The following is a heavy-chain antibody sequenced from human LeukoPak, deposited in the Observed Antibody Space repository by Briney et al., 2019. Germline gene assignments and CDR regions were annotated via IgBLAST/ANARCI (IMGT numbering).Heavy chain of an antibody. D-gene: IGHD3-10*01. CDR2: INPSGGST. CDR1: GYTFTSYY. V-gene: IGHV1-46*01. Sequence: ASVKVSCKASGYTFTSYYMHWVRQAPGQGLEWMGIINPSGGSTSYAQKFQGRVTMTRDTSTSTVYMELSSLRSEDTAVYYCARGSAYYGSTLHAFDIWGQGTMVTVSS. CDR3: ARGSAYYGSTLHAFDI. J-gene: IGHJ3*02.